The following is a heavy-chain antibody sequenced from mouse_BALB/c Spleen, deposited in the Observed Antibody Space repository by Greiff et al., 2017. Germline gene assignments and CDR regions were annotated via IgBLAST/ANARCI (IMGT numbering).Heavy chain of an antibody. CDR3: ARFLNYFDY. J-gene: IGHJ2*01. CDR2: INPGSGGT. V-gene: IGHV1-54*01. Sequence: QVQLQQSGAELVRPGTSVKVSCKASGYAFTNYLIEWVKQRPGQGLEWIGVINPGSGGTNYNEKFKGKATLTADKSSSTVYMQLSSLTSDDSAVYFCARFLNYFDYWGQGTTLTVSS. CDR1: GYAFTNYL.